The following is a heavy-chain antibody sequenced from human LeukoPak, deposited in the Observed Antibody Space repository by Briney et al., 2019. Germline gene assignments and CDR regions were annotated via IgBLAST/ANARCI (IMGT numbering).Heavy chain of an antibody. Sequence: SVKVSCKASGGTFSSYAISWVRQAPGQGLEWMGGTIPIFGTTNYAQKFQGRVTITTDESTSTAYMELSSLRSEDTAVYYCARGKKSIAARFRLAGFDPWGQGTLVTVSS. D-gene: IGHD6-6*01. CDR3: ARGKKSIAARFRLAGFDP. CDR1: GGTFSSYA. J-gene: IGHJ5*02. CDR2: TIPIFGTT. V-gene: IGHV1-69*05.